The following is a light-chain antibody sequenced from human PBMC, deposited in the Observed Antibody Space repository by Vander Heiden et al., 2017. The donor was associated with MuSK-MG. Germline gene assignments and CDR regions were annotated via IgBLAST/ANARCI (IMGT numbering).Light chain of an antibody. Sequence: IQMTQSPSSPSASLGDNITIICRASQSISRHLNWYQQKPGKAPNLLMYAASRLQSGVPSRFSGSGSGTDFTLSISRLQAEDFATYYCQQSDSTQFTFGHGSRVDIK. CDR3: QQSDSTQFT. CDR1: QSISRH. CDR2: AAS. J-gene: IGKJ3*01. V-gene: IGKV1-39*01.